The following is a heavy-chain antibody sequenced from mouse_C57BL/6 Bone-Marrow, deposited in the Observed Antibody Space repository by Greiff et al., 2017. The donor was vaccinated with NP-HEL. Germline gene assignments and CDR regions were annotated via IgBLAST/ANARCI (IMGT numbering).Heavy chain of an antibody. Sequence: EVQLVESGGGLVQPGGSMKLSCVASGFTFSNYWMNWVRQSPEKGLEWVAQIRLKSDNYATHYAESVKGRFTISRDDSKSSVYLQRNNLRAEDTGIYYCTALFFAYWGQGTLVTVSA. V-gene: IGHV6-3*01. J-gene: IGHJ3*01. CDR1: GFTFSNYW. CDR3: TALFFAY. D-gene: IGHD6-5*01. CDR2: IRLKSDNYAT.